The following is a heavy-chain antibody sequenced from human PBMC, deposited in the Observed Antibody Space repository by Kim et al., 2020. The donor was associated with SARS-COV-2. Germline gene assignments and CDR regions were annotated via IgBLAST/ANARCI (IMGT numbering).Heavy chain of an antibody. Sequence: GGSLRLSCAASGFTFDDYAMHWVRQAPGKGLEWVSGISWNSGSIGYADSVKGRFTISRDNAKKSLYLQMNSLRAEDTALYYCAKGLRGWAHFNWFDPWGQGTLVTVSS. D-gene: IGHD6-19*01. CDR2: ISWNSGSI. CDR1: GFTFDDYA. CDR3: AKGLRGWAHFNWFDP. J-gene: IGHJ5*02. V-gene: IGHV3-9*01.